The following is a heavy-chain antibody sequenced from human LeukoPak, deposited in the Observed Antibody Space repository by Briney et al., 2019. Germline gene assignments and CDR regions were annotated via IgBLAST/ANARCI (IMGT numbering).Heavy chain of an antibody. J-gene: IGHJ3*02. CDR1: GGSISSSYW. V-gene: IGHV4-4*02. D-gene: IGHD3-22*01. CDR2: VYHSGST. Sequence: SGTLSLTCAVSGGSISSSYWWSWVRQPPGKGLEWIGEVYHSGSTNYNPSLKSRVTISVDKSKNQFSLKLSSVTAADTAVYYCARANYYDSSGYSRGAFDIWGQGTMVTVSS. CDR3: ARANYYDSSGYSRGAFDI.